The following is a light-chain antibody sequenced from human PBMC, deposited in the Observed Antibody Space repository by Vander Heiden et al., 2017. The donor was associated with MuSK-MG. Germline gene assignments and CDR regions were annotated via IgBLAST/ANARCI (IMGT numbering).Light chain of an antibody. CDR1: QSISSW. CDR2: KAS. J-gene: IGKJ1*01. CDR3: QQDNSSPWT. Sequence: DIQMTQSPSTLSASVGDRVTITCRASQSISSWLAWYQQKPGKAPKLLIYKASSLESGVPSRFSGSGSGTEFTLTISSPQPDDFATYYCQQDNSSPWTFGQGTKVEIK. V-gene: IGKV1-5*03.